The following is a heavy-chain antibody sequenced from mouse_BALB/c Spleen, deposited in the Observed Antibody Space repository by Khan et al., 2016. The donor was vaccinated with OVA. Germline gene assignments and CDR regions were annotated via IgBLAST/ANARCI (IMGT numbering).Heavy chain of an antibody. CDR3: ARTARIKY. CDR2: ISYSGST. Sequence: EVQLQVSGPGLVKPSQSLSLTCTVTGYSITSGYGWNWIRQFPGNKLEWMGYISYSGSTNYNPSLKSRISITRDTSKNQFFLQLNSVTTEDTATXYCARTARIKYWGQGTTLTVSS. V-gene: IGHV3-2*02. J-gene: IGHJ2*01. D-gene: IGHD1-2*01. CDR1: GYSITSGYG.